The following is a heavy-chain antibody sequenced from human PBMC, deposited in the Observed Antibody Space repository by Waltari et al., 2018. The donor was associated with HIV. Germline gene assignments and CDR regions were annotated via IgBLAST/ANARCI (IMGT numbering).Heavy chain of an antibody. D-gene: IGHD7-27*01. V-gene: IGHV3-48*01. Sequence: EVQLVESGGGLVQPGGSLRLSCAASGFTFSNYTRNWVRQGPGKGLEWVSYSSRSSSSIVYADTVKGRFTISRDNAKNSLYLQMHSLRVEDTAVYYCARDINGGWGYWGQGTLVTVAS. CDR1: GFTFSNYT. J-gene: IGHJ4*02. CDR2: SSRSSSSI. CDR3: ARDINGGWGY.